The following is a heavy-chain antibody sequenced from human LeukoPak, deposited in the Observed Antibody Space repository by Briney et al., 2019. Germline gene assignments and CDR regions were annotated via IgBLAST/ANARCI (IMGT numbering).Heavy chain of an antibody. CDR2: IYPGGSDT. D-gene: IGHD6-19*01. CDR1: GYSFTSYW. Sequence: GESLKISCKGSGYSFTSYWIGWVRQMPGKGLEWMGIIYPGGSDTRYSPSFQGQVTISADKSISTAYLQWSSLKASDTAMYYCARHLGSGWYPTAYNWFDPWGQGTLVTVSS. V-gene: IGHV5-51*01. CDR3: ARHLGSGWYPTAYNWFDP. J-gene: IGHJ5*02.